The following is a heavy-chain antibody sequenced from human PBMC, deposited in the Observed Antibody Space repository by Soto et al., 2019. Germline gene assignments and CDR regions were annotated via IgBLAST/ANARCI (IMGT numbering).Heavy chain of an antibody. V-gene: IGHV1-46*01. CDR1: GYTFTSYY. CDR2: INPSGGST. CDR3: ARDAYDYGDFAGIGY. J-gene: IGHJ4*02. D-gene: IGHD4-17*01. Sequence: XXVKVSCKASGYTFTSYYMHWVRHAPGQGLEWMGIINPSGGSTSYAQKFQGRVTMTRDTSTSTVYMELSSLRSEDTAVYYCARDAYDYGDFAGIGYWGQGTLVTVSS.